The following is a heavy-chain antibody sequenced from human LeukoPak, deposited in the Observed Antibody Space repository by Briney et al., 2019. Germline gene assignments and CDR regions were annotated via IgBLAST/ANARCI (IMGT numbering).Heavy chain of an antibody. Sequence: GGSLRLSCAASGFTVSSNYMSWIRQAPGKGLEWVSYISSSGSTIYYADSVKGRFTISRDNAKNSLYLQMNSLRAEDTAVYYCARDGHGTTGSPPFDYWGQGTLVTVSS. CDR2: ISSSGSTI. D-gene: IGHD1-7*01. V-gene: IGHV3-11*01. J-gene: IGHJ4*02. CDR3: ARDGHGTTGSPPFDY. CDR1: GFTVSSNY.